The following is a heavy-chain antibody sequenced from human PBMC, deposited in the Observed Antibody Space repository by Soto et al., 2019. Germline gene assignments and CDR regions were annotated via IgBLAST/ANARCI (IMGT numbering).Heavy chain of an antibody. D-gene: IGHD6-6*01. V-gene: IGHV1-2*04. Sequence: QVQLVQSGAEVKNPGASVKVSCRTSGYTFTDYYLHRVRQAPGQGLEWMGWINPQSGGTNYAQRFRDWVTLTRDSSISTAYMELSRLESDSTAVYYCASVPNFFEYSSPTPAYPFDYWGQGTLVTVSS. J-gene: IGHJ4*02. CDR3: ASVPNFFEYSSPTPAYPFDY. CDR1: GYTFTDYY. CDR2: INPQSGGT.